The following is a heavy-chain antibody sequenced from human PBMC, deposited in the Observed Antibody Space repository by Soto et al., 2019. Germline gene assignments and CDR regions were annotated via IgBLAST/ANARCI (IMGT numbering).Heavy chain of an antibody. CDR2: IYHSGST. CDR3: ARDHIVVVTAIRGAEYYYYGMDV. Sequence: QVQLQESGPGLVKPSGTLSLTCAVSGGSISSSNWWSWVRQPPGKGLEWIGEIYHSGSTNYNPSLKSRVTISVDTSKNQFSLKLSSVTAADTAVYYCARDHIVVVTAIRGAEYYYYGMDVWGQGTTVTVSS. J-gene: IGHJ6*02. CDR1: GGSISSSNW. D-gene: IGHD2-21*02. V-gene: IGHV4-4*02.